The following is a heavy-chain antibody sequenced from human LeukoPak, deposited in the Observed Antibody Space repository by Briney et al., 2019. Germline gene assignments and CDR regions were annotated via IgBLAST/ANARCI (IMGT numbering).Heavy chain of an antibody. CDR1: GFTFSSYS. CDR2: ISISSSYI. D-gene: IGHD5-24*01. Sequence: PGGALRLSCAASGFTFSSYSMNWVRQAPGKGREGVSSISISSSYIYYADPVKGRFTISRDNAKNSLYLQMNSLRAEDTAVYYCASLQNRPCNVMDVWGQGTTVTVSS. J-gene: IGHJ6*02. V-gene: IGHV3-21*01. CDR3: ASLQNRPCNVMDV.